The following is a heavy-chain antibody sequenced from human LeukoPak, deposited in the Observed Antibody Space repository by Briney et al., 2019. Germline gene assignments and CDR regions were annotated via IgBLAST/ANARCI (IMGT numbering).Heavy chain of an antibody. Sequence: GGSLRLTCAAPGLTITTHWMTWVRQAPEKGLEWVATIEQDGTKEYYVDSVKGRFTISRDNAKNSLYLQMNSLRADDTAVYYCVRDFDYWGQGTLVTVSS. CDR2: IEQDGTKE. CDR3: VRDFDY. J-gene: IGHJ4*02. CDR1: GLTITTHW. V-gene: IGHV3-7*01.